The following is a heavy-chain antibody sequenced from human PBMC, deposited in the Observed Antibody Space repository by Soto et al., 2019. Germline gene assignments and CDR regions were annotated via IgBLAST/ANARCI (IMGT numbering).Heavy chain of an antibody. D-gene: IGHD2-21*02. J-gene: IGHJ3*01. CDR1: GYTFTNHY. CDR2: FNPRGGSR. Sequence: ASVKVSCKASGYTFTNHYMHWVRQAPGQGLEWMGIFNPRGGSRTYAQKFQGRVTMTGDTSTSTIYMELSSLRSQDTAVYYCARVYCRGNHCYSGDAFDVWGQGTMVTVSS. V-gene: IGHV1-46*01. CDR3: ARVYCRGNHCYSGDAFDV.